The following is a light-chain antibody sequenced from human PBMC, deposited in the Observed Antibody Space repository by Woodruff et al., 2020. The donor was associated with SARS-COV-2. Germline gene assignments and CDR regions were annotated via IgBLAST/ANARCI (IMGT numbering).Light chain of an antibody. Sequence: VTITCRASQGISSYLAWYQQKPGKAPKLLIYAASTLQSGVPSRFSGSGSGTDFTLTISCLQSEDFATYYCQQYYSYPFTLGPGTKVDIK. J-gene: IGKJ3*01. CDR1: QGISSY. CDR3: QQYYSYPFT. V-gene: IGKV1-8*01. CDR2: AAS.